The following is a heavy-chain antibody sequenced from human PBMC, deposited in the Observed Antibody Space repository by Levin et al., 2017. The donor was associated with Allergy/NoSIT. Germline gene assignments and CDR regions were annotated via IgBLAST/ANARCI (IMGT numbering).Heavy chain of an antibody. V-gene: IGHV3-48*02. J-gene: IGHJ4*02. CDR2: ISSSGSTM. CDR1: GFTFNRYS. CDR3: ASRIIFSGSYDNYFDS. Sequence: PSETLSLTCAASGFTFNRYSMNWVRQAPGKGLEWVSYISSSGSTMYYADSVQGRFTISRDNAKNSVYLQMHSLRDEDTAVYFCASRIIFSGSYDNYFDSWGQGTLVTVSS. D-gene: IGHD1-26*01.